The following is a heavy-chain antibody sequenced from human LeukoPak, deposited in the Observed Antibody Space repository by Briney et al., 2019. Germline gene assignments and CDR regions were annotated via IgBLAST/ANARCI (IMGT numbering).Heavy chain of an antibody. Sequence: ASVKVSCKASGYSFISYDINWVRQAPGQGLEWMGWMNPNSGNKGYAQKFQGRVTITADESTSTAYMELSSLRSEDTAVYYCARAVSSGWTLDYWGQGTLVTVSS. J-gene: IGHJ4*02. D-gene: IGHD6-19*01. CDR3: ARAVSSGWTLDY. CDR1: GYSFISYD. CDR2: MNPNSGNK. V-gene: IGHV1-8*01.